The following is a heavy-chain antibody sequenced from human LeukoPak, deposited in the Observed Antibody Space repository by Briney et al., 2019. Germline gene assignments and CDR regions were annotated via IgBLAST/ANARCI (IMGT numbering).Heavy chain of an antibody. CDR1: GYSFTSYW. J-gene: IGHJ5*02. V-gene: IGHV5-51*01. D-gene: IGHD3-10*01. CDR3: ARPLVYYGSGSYYKPGWFDP. Sequence: GESLKISCKGSGYSFTSYWMGWVRQMPGKGLEWMGIIYPGDSDTRYSPSFQGQVTISADKSISTAYLQWSSLKASDTAMYYCARPLVYYGSGSYYKPGWFDPWGQGTLVTVSS. CDR2: IYPGDSDT.